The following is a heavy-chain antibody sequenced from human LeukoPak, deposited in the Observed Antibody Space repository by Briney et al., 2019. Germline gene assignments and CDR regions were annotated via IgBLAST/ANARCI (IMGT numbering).Heavy chain of an antibody. CDR1: GYTFTGYY. J-gene: IGHJ4*02. V-gene: IGHV1-2*06. CDR2: INPNSGGT. D-gene: IGHD2-8*01. CDR3: ARDGGNIVLNAPDY. Sequence: ASVKVSCKASGYTFTGYYMHWVRQAPGQGLEWMGRINPNSGGTNYAQNFQGRVTVTTDTSTSTAYMELRSLRSDDTAVYYCARDGGNIVLNAPDYWGQGTLVIVSS.